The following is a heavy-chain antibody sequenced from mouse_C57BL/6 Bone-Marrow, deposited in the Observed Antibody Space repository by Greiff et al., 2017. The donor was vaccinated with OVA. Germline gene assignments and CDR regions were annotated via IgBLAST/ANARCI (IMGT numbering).Heavy chain of an antibody. V-gene: IGHV5-16*01. CDR2: INYDGSST. CDR1: GFTFSDYY. CDR3: ARGDWYLDV. Sequence: EVKLLESEGGLVQPGSSMKLSCTASGFTFSDYYMAWVRQVPEKGLEWVANINYDGSSTYYLDSLKSRFIFSRDNAKNILYLQMSSLKSDDTATYYCARGDWYLDVWGTGTPVTVSS. J-gene: IGHJ1*03.